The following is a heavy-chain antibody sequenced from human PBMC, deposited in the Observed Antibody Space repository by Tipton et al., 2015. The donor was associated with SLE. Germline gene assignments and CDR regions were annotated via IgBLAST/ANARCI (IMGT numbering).Heavy chain of an antibody. CDR1: GYTFTDYY. J-gene: IGHJ4*02. Sequence: QSGAEVKKPGASMKVSCKASGYTFTDYYIHWVRQVPGQGLEWMGIIIPSGGSTNYAQKFQGRVTMTRDTSTSTVYMELSSPTSEDTAVYYCVRELVGGNFDYGGQGTLVTVSS. CDR3: VRELVGGNFDY. D-gene: IGHD3-16*01. CDR2: IIPSGGST. V-gene: IGHV1-46*01.